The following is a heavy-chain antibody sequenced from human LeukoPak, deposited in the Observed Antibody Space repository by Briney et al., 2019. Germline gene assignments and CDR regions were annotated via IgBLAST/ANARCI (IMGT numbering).Heavy chain of an antibody. J-gene: IGHJ3*01. CDR3: ARDTHARPNAFDV. V-gene: IGHV1-2*02. CDR1: GYTFTSYY. D-gene: IGHD6-6*01. Sequence: ASVKVSCKASGYTFTSYYMHWVRQAPGQGLEWMGWINPNSGGTNYAQKFQGRVTMTRDTSISTAYMELSRLRSDDTAVYYCARDTHARPNAFDVWGQGTMVTVSS. CDR2: INPNSGGT.